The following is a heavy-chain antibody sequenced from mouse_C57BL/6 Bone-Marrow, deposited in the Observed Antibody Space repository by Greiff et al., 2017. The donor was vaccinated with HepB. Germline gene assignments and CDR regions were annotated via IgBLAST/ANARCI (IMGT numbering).Heavy chain of an antibody. CDR1: GYTFTDYN. V-gene: IGHV1-18*01. Sequence: EVHLVESGPELVKPGASVKIPCKASGYTFTDYNMDWVKQSHGKSLEWIGDINPNNGGTIYNQKFKGKATLTVDKSSSTAYMELRSLTSEDTAVYCCARRDYRYFDVWGTGTTVTVSS. J-gene: IGHJ1*03. D-gene: IGHD1-1*02. CDR2: INPNNGGT. CDR3: ARRDYRYFDV.